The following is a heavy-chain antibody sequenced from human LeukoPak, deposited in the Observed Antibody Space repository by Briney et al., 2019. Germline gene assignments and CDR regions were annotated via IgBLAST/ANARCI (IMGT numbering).Heavy chain of an antibody. V-gene: IGHV3-7*01. CDR2: INQDGSKE. J-gene: IGHJ4*02. D-gene: IGHD5-12*01. CDR1: GFIFSNYW. CDR3: VRDGGVSGYDLLDY. Sequence: GGSLRLSCTASGFIFSNYWMTWVRQAPGKGLEWVAQINQDGSKEYYINSVKARFSISRDNARNSLSLQMNSLRAEDTAVYYCVRDGGVSGYDLLDYWGQGTLVTVSS.